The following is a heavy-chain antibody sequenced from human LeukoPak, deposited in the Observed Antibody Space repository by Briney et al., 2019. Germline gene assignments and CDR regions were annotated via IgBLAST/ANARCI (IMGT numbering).Heavy chain of an antibody. D-gene: IGHD6-19*01. V-gene: IGHV4-30-4*01. CDR3: ARGPQWLVPNDAFDI. Sequence: PSQTLSLTCTVSGGSISSGGYYWSWIRQPPGKGLEWIGYIYYSGSTYYNPSLKSRVTISVDTSKNQFSLKLSSVTAADTAVYYCARGPQWLVPNDAFDIWGQGTMVTVSS. CDR2: IYYSGST. J-gene: IGHJ3*02. CDR1: GGSISSGGYY.